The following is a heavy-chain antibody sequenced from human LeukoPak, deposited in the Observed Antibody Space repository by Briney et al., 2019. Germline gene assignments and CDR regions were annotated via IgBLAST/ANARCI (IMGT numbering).Heavy chain of an antibody. CDR2: IDYSGNT. CDR3: ARDDYGDHFDY. D-gene: IGHD4-17*01. Sequence: SETLSLTCTVSGGSISSYYWSWIRQPPGKGLEWIGNIDYSGNTIYNPALKSRVTLSVDTSKNQFSLKLSSVTAADTAVYYCARDDYGDHFDYWGQGTLVTVSS. CDR1: GGSISSYY. V-gene: IGHV4-59*12. J-gene: IGHJ4*02.